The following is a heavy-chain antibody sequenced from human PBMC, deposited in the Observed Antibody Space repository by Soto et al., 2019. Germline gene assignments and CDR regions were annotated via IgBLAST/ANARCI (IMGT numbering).Heavy chain of an antibody. CDR2: INAGNGNT. Sequence: GASVKVSCKTSGYTFTNFGLSCVRQAPGQGLEWMGWINAGNGNTKYSQKFQGRVTITRDTSASTAYMELSSLRSEDTAVYYCARDTAPSEVWGQGTTVTVSS. D-gene: IGHD4-17*01. CDR1: GYTFTNFG. J-gene: IGHJ6*02. V-gene: IGHV1-3*01. CDR3: ARDTAPSEV.